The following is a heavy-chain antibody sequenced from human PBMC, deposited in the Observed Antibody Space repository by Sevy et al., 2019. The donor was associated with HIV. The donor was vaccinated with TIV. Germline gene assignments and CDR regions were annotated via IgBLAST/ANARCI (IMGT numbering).Heavy chain of an antibody. Sequence: GGSLRLSCAASGFDFSIYSMSWVRQAPGKGLEWVSTLSFGCGKINYADSVKGRFTISRANSKSSVYPQMNNMRVEDTAVYYCAREGCTKPHDYWGQGTLVTVSS. V-gene: IGHV3-23*01. D-gene: IGHD2-8*01. J-gene: IGHJ4*02. CDR3: AREGCTKPHDY. CDR1: GFDFSIYS. CDR2: LSFGCGKI.